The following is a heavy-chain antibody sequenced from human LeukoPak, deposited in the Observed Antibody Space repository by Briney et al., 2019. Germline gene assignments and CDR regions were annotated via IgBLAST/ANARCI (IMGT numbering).Heavy chain of an antibody. CDR3: AKDKIWGEDYFEY. CDR2: IRYDGTNK. J-gene: IGHJ4*02. CDR1: GFTFSNYG. Sequence: GGSLRLSCAASGFTFSNYGMHWVRQAPGKGLEWVAFIRYDGTNKYYADSVKGRFTMSRDNSKNTLYLQMNSLRVEDTAVYYCAKDKIWGEDYFEYWGQGTLVTVFS. D-gene: IGHD3-16*01. V-gene: IGHV3-30*02.